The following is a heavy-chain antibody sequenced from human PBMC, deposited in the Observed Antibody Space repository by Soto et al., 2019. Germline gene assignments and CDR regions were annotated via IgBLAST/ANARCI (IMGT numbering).Heavy chain of an antibody. CDR1: GYTFTGHY. J-gene: IGHJ4*02. D-gene: IGHD1-26*01. Sequence: VASVKVSCKASGYTFTGHYIHWVRQAPEQGPEWMGEIGPESGATRYAQKFQCRVTMTRDMSITTDYMELNNLSPADTAVYSCGRGRSGQIVVFYWGQGTPVTVSS. CDR3: GRGRSGQIVVFY. V-gene: IGHV1-2*02. CDR2: IGPESGAT.